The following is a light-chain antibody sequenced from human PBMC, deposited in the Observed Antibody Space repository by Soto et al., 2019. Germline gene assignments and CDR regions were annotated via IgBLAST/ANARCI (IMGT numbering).Light chain of an antibody. CDR3: QQYNNWPPEYT. Sequence: IQMTQSPATLSVSPGERATLSCRASQTIYSNVAWYQQRPGQAPRLLIYRASARATGIPARFSGSGSGTEFTLTISSLQSEDFAVYYCQQYNNWPPEYTFGQGTKVDIK. CDR1: QTIYSN. J-gene: IGKJ2*01. V-gene: IGKV3-15*01. CDR2: RAS.